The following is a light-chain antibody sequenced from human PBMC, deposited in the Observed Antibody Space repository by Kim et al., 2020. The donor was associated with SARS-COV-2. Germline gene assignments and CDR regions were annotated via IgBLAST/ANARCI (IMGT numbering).Light chain of an antibody. CDR3: AAWDDSLSGLL. CDR1: RSNIGSNT. V-gene: IGLV1-44*01. CDR2: SNN. J-gene: IGLJ3*02. Sequence: QSVLTQPPSASWTPGQRVTISCSGSRSNIGSNTVNWYQQLPGAAPKLLIYSNNKRPSGVPDRFSGSKSGTSASLAISGLHSEDEADYYCAAWDDSLSGLLFGGGTDLTVL.